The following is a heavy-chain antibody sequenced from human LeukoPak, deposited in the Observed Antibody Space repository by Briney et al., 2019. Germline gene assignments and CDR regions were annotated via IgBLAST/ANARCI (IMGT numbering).Heavy chain of an antibody. CDR2: IKSDGST. J-gene: IGHJ1*01. V-gene: IGHV3-74*01. D-gene: IGHD3-22*01. CDR3: ARAPSEIGGYYPEYFRH. Sequence: GGSLRLSCAASGFTFSTYWMHWVRQAPGKGLVWVSRIKSDGSTNYSDSVKGRFTISRDNAKNTVSLQMNSLRPEDTGVYYCARAPSEIGGYYPEYFRHWGQGTLVTVSS. CDR1: GFTFSTYW.